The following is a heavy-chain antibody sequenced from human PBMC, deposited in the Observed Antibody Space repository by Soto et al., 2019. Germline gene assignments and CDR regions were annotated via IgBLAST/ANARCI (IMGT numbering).Heavy chain of an antibody. D-gene: IGHD2-21*02. Sequence: QVQLQQWGAGLLKPSETLSLTCAVYGGFVSSGSYYWSWIRQPPGKGLAWIGEMSHSGGTHFSPSLKSRATISGDTSNNQFSLKMSSVTAAYTALYYCARVERGTATTVVDAFDIWGPGTMVTVSS. V-gene: IGHV4-34*01. CDR3: ARVERGTATTVVDAFDI. CDR1: GGFVSSGSYY. CDR2: MSHSGGT. J-gene: IGHJ3*02.